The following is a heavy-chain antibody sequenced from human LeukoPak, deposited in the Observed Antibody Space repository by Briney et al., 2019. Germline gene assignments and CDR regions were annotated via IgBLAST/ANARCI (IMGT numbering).Heavy chain of an antibody. CDR2: IYYSGST. Sequence: PSGTLSLTCTVSGGSISSYYWSWIRQPPGKGLEWVGYIYYSGSTNYNPSLKSRVTISVDTSKNQFSLKLSSVTAADTAVYYCARALTNAEIDYWGQGTLVTVSS. CDR3: ARALTNAEIDY. J-gene: IGHJ4*02. V-gene: IGHV4-59*01. CDR1: GGSISSYY.